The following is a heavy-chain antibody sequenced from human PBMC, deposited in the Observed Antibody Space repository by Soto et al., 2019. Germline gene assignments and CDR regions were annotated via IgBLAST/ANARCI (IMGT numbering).Heavy chain of an antibody. CDR3: AKDSPVGVPLLRDLHD. CDR2: ISGSGGST. J-gene: IGHJ1*01. CDR1: GFTFSDYG. Sequence: PVGSLRLSCAASGFTFSDYGMSWVRQAPGKGLEWVSVISGSGGSTYYADSVKGRFTLSRDNSKNTVYLQMNSLRAEDTAVYYCAKDSPVGVPLLRDLHDWGQGTLVTVSS. V-gene: IGHV3-23*01. D-gene: IGHD2-15*01.